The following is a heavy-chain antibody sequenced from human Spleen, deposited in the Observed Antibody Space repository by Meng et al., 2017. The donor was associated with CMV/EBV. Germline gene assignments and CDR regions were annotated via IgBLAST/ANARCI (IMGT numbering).Heavy chain of an antibody. D-gene: IGHD3-3*01. CDR1: GFTFSSYE. Sequence: GGSLRLSCAASGFTFSSYEMNWVRQAPGKGLEWVSYISSSGSTIYYADSVKGRFTISRDNAKNSLYLQMLSLRADDTAVYYCARGRGDDFWSGYYTEGNYFDYWGQGILVTVSS. V-gene: IGHV3-48*03. J-gene: IGHJ4*02. CDR3: ARGRGDDFWSGYYTEGNYFDY. CDR2: ISSSGSTI.